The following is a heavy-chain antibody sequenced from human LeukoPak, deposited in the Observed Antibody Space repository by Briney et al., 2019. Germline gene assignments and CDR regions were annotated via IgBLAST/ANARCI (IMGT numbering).Heavy chain of an antibody. CDR2: LYHSGST. Sequence: TSETLSLTCDVSGYSIRSGHYWGWIRQPPGKGLEWIGSLYHSGSTYYNPSLKSRVTISVDTSKNQFSLKLSSVTAADTAVYYCASSSGSYYYYYMDVWGKGTTVTVSS. D-gene: IGHD1-26*01. J-gene: IGHJ6*03. CDR1: GYSIRSGHY. CDR3: ASSSGSYYYYYMDV. V-gene: IGHV4-38-2*01.